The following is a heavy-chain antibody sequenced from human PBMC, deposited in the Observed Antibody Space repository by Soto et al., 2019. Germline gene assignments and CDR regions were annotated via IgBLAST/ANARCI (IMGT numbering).Heavy chain of an antibody. D-gene: IGHD3-22*01. V-gene: IGHV5-51*01. CDR2: IYPGDSDT. CDR3: ARHYDSSSPYYYYYYGMDV. J-gene: IGHJ6*02. CDR1: GYSFTSYW. Sequence: GESLKISCKGSGYSFTSYWIGWVRQMPGKGLEWMGIIYPGDSDTRYSPSFQGQVTISADKPISTAYLQWSSLKASDTAMYYCARHYDSSSPYYYYYYGMDVWGQGTTVTVSS.